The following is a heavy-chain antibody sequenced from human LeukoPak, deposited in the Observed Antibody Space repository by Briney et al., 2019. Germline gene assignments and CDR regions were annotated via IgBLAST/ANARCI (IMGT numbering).Heavy chain of an antibody. V-gene: IGHV1-2*06. J-gene: IGHJ1*01. Sequence: ASVKVSCKASGYTFTGYYMHWVRQAPGQGLEWMGRINPNSGGTNYAQKFQGRVTMTRDTSISTAYMELSRLRSDDTAVYYCARGELLWFGELSNEYFQHWGQGTLVTVSS. CDR2: INPNSGGT. CDR3: ARGELLWFGELSNEYFQH. CDR1: GYTFTGYY. D-gene: IGHD3-10*01.